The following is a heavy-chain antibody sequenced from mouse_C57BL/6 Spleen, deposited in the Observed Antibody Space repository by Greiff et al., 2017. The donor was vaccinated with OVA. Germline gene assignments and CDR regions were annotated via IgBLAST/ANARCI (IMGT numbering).Heavy chain of an antibody. CDR3: ARQNYDYDVGYFDY. J-gene: IGHJ2*01. Sequence: EVKLVESGGGLVKPGGSLKLSCAASGFTFSDYGMHWVRQAPEQGLEWVAYISSGSSTIYYADTVKGRFTISRDNAKNTLFLQMTSLRSEDSAMYYCARQNYDYDVGYFDYWGQGTTLTVSS. CDR2: ISSGSSTI. D-gene: IGHD2-4*01. V-gene: IGHV5-17*01. CDR1: GFTFSDYG.